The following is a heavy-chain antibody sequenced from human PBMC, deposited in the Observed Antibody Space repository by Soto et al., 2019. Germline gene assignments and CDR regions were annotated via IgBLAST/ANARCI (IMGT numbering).Heavy chain of an antibody. Sequence: GSLRLSCAASGFTFSSYAMHWVRQAPGKGLEWVAVISYDGSNKYYADSVKGRFTISRDNSKNTLYLQMNSLRAEDTAVYYCARERPPLQGRIDNWFDPWGQGTLVTVSS. CDR2: ISYDGSNK. CDR1: GFTFSSYA. V-gene: IGHV3-30-3*01. D-gene: IGHD2-21*01. CDR3: ARERPPLQGRIDNWFDP. J-gene: IGHJ5*02.